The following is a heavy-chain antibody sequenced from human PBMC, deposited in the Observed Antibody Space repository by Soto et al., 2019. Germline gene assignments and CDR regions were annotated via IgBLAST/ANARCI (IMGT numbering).Heavy chain of an antibody. V-gene: IGHV3-23*01. J-gene: IGHJ4*02. Sequence: GGSLRLSCAASGFTFSSYAMSWVRQAPGKGLEWVSAISGSGGSTYYADSVKGRFTISRDNSKNTLYLQMNSLRAEDTAVYYCAKDSGAPGPYWGFSCYFDYWGQGTLVTVSS. CDR2: ISGSGGST. D-gene: IGHD7-27*01. CDR3: AKDSGAPGPYWGFSCYFDY. CDR1: GFTFSSYA.